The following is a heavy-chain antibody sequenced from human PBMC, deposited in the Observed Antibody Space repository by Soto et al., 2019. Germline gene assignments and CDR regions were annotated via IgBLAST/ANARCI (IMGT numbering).Heavy chain of an antibody. CDR1: GGSINTFY. CDR3: AREGSYSAYNFAHGIQLWSFDF. Sequence: KPLETLSLTCTVSGGSINTFYWSWVRQPAGKGLEWIGRIFSSGSTSFNPSLESRVAMSVDTSKNHFSLNLSSVTAADMAVYYCAREGSYSAYNFAHGIQLWSFDFWGQGALVTVSS. V-gene: IGHV4-4*07. D-gene: IGHD5-12*01. J-gene: IGHJ4*02. CDR2: IFSSGST.